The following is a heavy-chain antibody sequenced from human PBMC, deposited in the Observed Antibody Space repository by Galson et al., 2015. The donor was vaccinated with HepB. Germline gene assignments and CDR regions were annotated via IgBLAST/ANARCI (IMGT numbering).Heavy chain of an antibody. CDR2: IWYDGSNK. V-gene: IGHV3-33*08. D-gene: IGHD3-10*01. Sequence: SLRLSCAASGFSFSNYGMHWVRQAPGKGLEWVAVIWYDGSNKYYADSVKGRFTISRDNSKNTLDLQMDSLRADDTAVYYCARDVQPVITMVRVGPPGFWGQGTPVTVSS. CDR1: GFSFSNYG. CDR3: ARDVQPVITMVRVGPPGF. J-gene: IGHJ4*02.